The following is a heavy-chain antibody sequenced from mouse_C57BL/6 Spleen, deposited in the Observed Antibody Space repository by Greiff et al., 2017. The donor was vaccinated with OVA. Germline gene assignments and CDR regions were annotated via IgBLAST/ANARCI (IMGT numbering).Heavy chain of an antibody. J-gene: IGHJ4*01. V-gene: IGHV5-9-1*02. CDR2: ISSGGDYI. CDR1: GFTFSSYA. D-gene: IGHD2-4*01. CDR3: IYYDYDGAMDY. Sequence: EVQGVESGEGLVKPGGSLKLSCAASGFTFSSYAMSWVRQTPEKRLEWVAYISSGGDYIYYADTVKGRFTISRDNARKTLYLQMSSLKSEDTAMYYCIYYDYDGAMDYWGQGTSVTVSS.